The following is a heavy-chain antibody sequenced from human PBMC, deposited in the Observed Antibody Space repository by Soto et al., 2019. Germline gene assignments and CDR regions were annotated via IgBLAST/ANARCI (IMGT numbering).Heavy chain of an antibody. CDR2: ISAYNGNT. V-gene: IGHV1-18*01. J-gene: IGHJ3*02. D-gene: IGHD6-19*01. CDR3: AKGSSGWYKRAHDAFDI. CDR1: GYTFTSYG. Sequence: QVQLVQPGAEVKKPGASVKVSCKASGYTFTSYGISWVRQAPGQGLEWMGWISAYNGNTNYAQKLQGRVTMTTDTSTSTAYMELRSLRSDDTAVYYCAKGSSGWYKRAHDAFDIWGQGTMVTVSS.